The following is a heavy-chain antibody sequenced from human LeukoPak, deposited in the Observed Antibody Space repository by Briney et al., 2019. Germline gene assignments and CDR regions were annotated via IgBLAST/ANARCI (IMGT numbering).Heavy chain of an antibody. V-gene: IGHV4-39*01. CDR1: GDSISSSSYY. CDR3: ARRRYYDSTGFLD. J-gene: IGHJ1*01. Sequence: KPSETLSLTCSVSGDSISSSSYYWGWVRQPPGKGLEWIGDIYYSGRTYYDSSLKSRLTIGIDTSKNEFSLTLRSGTATDTAVYYCARRRYYDSTGFLDWGQGTLVSVSP. CDR2: IYYSGRT. D-gene: IGHD3-22*01.